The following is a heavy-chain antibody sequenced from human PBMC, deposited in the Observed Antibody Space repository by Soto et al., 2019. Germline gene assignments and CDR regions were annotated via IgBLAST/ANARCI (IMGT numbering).Heavy chain of an antibody. CDR1: DDSFSDYY. V-gene: IGHV4-34*01. J-gene: IGHJ4*02. CDR3: ARTRSAYSSSWYAPSRSVDYFDY. CDR2: IHHSGNT. D-gene: IGHD6-13*01. Sequence: PSETLSLTCGVYDDSFSDYYWSWIRQPPGKGLEWIGEIHHSGNTNYNPSLKSRVTISVDMSKNRFSLNLRSVTAADTAVYYCARTRSAYSSSWYAPSRSVDYFDYWGQGTLVTVSS.